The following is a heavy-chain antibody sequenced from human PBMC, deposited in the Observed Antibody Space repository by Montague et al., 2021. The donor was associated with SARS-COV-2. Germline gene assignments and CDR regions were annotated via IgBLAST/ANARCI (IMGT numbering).Heavy chain of an antibody. D-gene: IGHD4-17*01. Sequence: SETRSLTCIVSGSSVRSYYWSWIRQPPGKGLEWIGYIYDSGSTNYNPSLKSRVTISVDTSKNQVSLKLSSVTAADTAVYYCARENTVTTFGGPYYIDSWGQGTLVTVSA. CDR3: ARENTVTTFGGPYYIDS. CDR1: GSSVRSYY. V-gene: IGHV4-59*02. J-gene: IGHJ4*02. CDR2: IYDSGST.